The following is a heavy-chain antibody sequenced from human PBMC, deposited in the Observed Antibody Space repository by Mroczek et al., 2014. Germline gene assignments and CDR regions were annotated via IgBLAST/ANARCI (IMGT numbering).Heavy chain of an antibody. D-gene: IGHD3-22*01. Sequence: VQLQESGGGLVQPGGSLRLSCAASGFTFSSYWMHWVRQAPGKGLVWVSRINSDGSSTSYADSVKGRFTISRDNAKNTLYLQMNSLRAKDTAVYYCARGAIPGITMIVVDAFDIWAKGQWSPSLQ. J-gene: IGHJ3*02. V-gene: IGHV3-74*01. CDR2: INSDGSST. CDR3: ARGAIPGITMIVVDAFDI. CDR1: GFTFSSYW.